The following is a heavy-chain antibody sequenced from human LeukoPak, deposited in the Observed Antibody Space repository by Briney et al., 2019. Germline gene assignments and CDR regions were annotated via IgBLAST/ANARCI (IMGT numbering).Heavy chain of an antibody. Sequence: TGGSLRLSCAASGFTFSSYSMNWVRQAPGKGLEWVSSISSSSSYIYYADSVKGRFTISRDNAKNSLYLQMNSLRAEDTAVYYCATGITIFGVVMGHDYWGQGTLATVSS. V-gene: IGHV3-21*01. CDR3: ATGITIFGVVMGHDY. D-gene: IGHD3-3*01. J-gene: IGHJ4*02. CDR1: GFTFSSYS. CDR2: ISSSSSYI.